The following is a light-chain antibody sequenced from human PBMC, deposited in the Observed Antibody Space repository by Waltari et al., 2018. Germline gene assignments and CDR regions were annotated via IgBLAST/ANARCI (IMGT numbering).Light chain of an antibody. J-gene: IGLJ3*02. CDR3: SSQSSNNVVL. CDR2: DVS. V-gene: IGLV2-14*03. Sequence: QSALTQPAPVSGSPGQSIPISCTGISSDVGSYTSVPWYQDHPGQGPKVIIYDVSDRPSGVSARFSGSKSGNTASLTISGLQAEDEADYYCSSQSSNNVVLFGGGTKVTVL. CDR1: SSDVGSYTS.